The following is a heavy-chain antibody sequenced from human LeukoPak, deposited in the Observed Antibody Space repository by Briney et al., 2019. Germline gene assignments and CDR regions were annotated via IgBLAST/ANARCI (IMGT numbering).Heavy chain of an antibody. CDR1: GGSISSSSYY. CDR2: IYYSGST. CDR3: ARDPYSGGYGPYYYYYMDV. V-gene: IGHV4-39*07. Sequence: SETLSLTCTVSGGSISSSSYYWGWIRQPPGKGLEWIGSIYYSGSTYYNPSLKSRVTISVDTSKNQFSLMVNSVTAADTAVYYCARDPYSGGYGPYYYYYMDVWGKGTTVTISS. D-gene: IGHD1-26*01. J-gene: IGHJ6*03.